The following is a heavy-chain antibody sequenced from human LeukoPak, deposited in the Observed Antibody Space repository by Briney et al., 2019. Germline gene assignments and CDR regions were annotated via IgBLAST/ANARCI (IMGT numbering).Heavy chain of an antibody. CDR3: AREASTYYYDSSGYYPDAFDI. Sequence: ASVKVSCKASGYTFTSYGISWVRQAPGQGLEWMGWISAFNGNTNYAQKLQGRVTMTTDTSTSTAYMELRSLRSDDTAVYYCAREASTYYYDSSGYYPDAFDIWGQGTMVTVPS. J-gene: IGHJ3*02. CDR2: ISAFNGNT. CDR1: GYTFTSYG. V-gene: IGHV1-18*01. D-gene: IGHD3-22*01.